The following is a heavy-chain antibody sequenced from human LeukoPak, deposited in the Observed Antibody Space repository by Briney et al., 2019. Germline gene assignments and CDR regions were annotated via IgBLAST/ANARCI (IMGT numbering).Heavy chain of an antibody. CDR1: GFTFDDYG. CDR3: AREGYYYDSSGPGADY. Sequence: PGGSLRLSCAASGFTFDDYGMSWVRQAPGKGLEWVSGINWNGGSTGYADSVKGRFTISRDNAKNSLYLQMNSLRAADTALYYCAREGYYYDSSGPGADYWGQGTLVTVSS. J-gene: IGHJ4*02. V-gene: IGHV3-20*04. CDR2: INWNGGST. D-gene: IGHD3-22*01.